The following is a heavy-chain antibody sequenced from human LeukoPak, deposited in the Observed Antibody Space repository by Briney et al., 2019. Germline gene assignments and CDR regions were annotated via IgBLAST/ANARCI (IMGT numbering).Heavy chain of an antibody. CDR1: GYTFTSYD. J-gene: IGHJ4*02. CDR3: ARGKKTMVRGVLYYFDY. D-gene: IGHD3-10*01. CDR2: MNPNSGNR. Sequence: RRASVKVSCKASGYTFTSYDINWVRQATGQGLEWMGWMNPNSGNRGYAQKFQGRVTMTRNTSISTAYMELSSLRSEDTAVYYCARGKKTMVRGVLYYFDYWGQGTLVTVSS. V-gene: IGHV1-8*01.